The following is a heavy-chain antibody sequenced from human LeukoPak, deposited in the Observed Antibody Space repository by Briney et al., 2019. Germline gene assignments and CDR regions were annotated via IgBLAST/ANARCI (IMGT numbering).Heavy chain of an antibody. V-gene: IGHV1-2*02. J-gene: IGHJ3*02. CDR2: INPNSGGT. CDR1: GYTFTGYY. Sequence: ASVKVSCKASGYTFTGYYMHWVRQAPGQGLEWMGWINPNSGGTNYAQKFQGRVTMTRDTSISTAYMELSRLRSDDTAVYYCATPLGYYYDSSGYYSDAFDIWGQGTMVTVSS. D-gene: IGHD3-22*01. CDR3: ATPLGYYYDSSGYYSDAFDI.